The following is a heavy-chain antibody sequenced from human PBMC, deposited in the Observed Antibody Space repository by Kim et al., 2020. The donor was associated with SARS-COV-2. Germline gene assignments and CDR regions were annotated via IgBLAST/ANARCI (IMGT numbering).Heavy chain of an antibody. CDR1: GFTFSDHY. CDR3: ARVGSPPLSYAFDI. CDR2: TRNKAKTYTT. D-gene: IGHD3-10*01. Sequence: GGSLRLSCAASGFTFSDHYMDWVRQAPGKGLEWVGRTRNKAKTYTTEYAASVIGRFAISRDDSKNSLYLQMNSLKTEDTSVYFCARVGSPPLSYAFDIWGQGTMVTVSS. V-gene: IGHV3-72*01. J-gene: IGHJ3*02.